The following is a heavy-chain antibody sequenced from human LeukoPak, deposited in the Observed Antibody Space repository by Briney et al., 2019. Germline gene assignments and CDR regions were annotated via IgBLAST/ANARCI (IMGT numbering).Heavy chain of an antibody. CDR1: GGSISSGGYY. D-gene: IGHD4-17*01. J-gene: IGHJ2*01. CDR3: ARDQTVTRSYWYFDL. Sequence: TSQTLSLTCTVSGGSISSGGYYWSWIRQPPGKGLEWIGYIYHSGSTYYNPSLKSRVTISVDRSKNQFSLKLSSVTAADTAVYYCARDQTVTRSYWYFDLWGRGTLVTVSS. V-gene: IGHV4-30-2*01. CDR2: IYHSGST.